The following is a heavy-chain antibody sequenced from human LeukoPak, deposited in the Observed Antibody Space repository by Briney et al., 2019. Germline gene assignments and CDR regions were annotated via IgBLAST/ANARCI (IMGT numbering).Heavy chain of an antibody. D-gene: IGHD3-10*01. J-gene: IGHJ4*02. CDR3: ARVRQPRDYYFDY. CDR2: ISAYNGNT. V-gene: IGHV1-18*01. Sequence: ASVKVSCKASGYTFTTNPISWVRQAPGQGLEWMGWISAYNGNTNYAQKFQGRVTMTTDTSTSTAYLEVRSLRSDDTAVYYCARVRQPRDYYFDYWGQGTLVTVSS. CDR1: GYTFTTNP.